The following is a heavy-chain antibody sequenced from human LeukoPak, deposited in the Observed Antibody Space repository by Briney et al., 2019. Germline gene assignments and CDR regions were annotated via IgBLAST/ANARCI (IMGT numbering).Heavy chain of an antibody. CDR2: ISYDGSNE. Sequence: GGSLRLACAASVFTFSSYVMSWVRQAPDQGLEWVAIISYDGSNEYYADCVKGRFTISRDNSKNTLYLQMNSLRAADTAVYYCARVRGGSGRSYAADAFDIWGQGTMVTVSS. CDR1: VFTFSSYV. J-gene: IGHJ3*02. D-gene: IGHD1-26*01. CDR3: ARVRGGSGRSYAADAFDI. V-gene: IGHV3-30*04.